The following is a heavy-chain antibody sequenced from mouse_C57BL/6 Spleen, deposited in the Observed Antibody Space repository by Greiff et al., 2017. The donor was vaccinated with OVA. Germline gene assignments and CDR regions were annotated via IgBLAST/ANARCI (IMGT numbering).Heavy chain of an antibody. J-gene: IGHJ4*01. D-gene: IGHD1-1*01. CDR1: GYTFTDYN. CDR3: ARRDELLYYAMDY. Sequence: EVKLMESGPELVKPGASVKIPCKASGYTFTDYNMDWVKQSHGKSLEWIGDINPNNGGTIYNQKFKGKATLTVDKSSSTAYMELRSLTSEDTAVYYCARRDELLYYAMDYWGQGTSVTVSS. V-gene: IGHV1-18*01. CDR2: INPNNGGT.